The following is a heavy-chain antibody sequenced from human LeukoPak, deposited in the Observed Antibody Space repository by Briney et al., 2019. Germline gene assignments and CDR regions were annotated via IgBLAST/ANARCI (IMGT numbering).Heavy chain of an antibody. J-gene: IGHJ5*02. Sequence: PGGSLRLSCAASGFTFSSYAMSWVRQAPGKGLEWVSAISGSGGSTYYADSVKGRFTISRDNSKNTLYLQMNSLRAEDTAVYYCARDPSPYGSGSYYIAGMNWFDPWGQGTLVTVSS. V-gene: IGHV3-23*01. CDR1: GFTFSSYA. CDR2: ISGSGGST. D-gene: IGHD3-10*01. CDR3: ARDPSPYGSGSYYIAGMNWFDP.